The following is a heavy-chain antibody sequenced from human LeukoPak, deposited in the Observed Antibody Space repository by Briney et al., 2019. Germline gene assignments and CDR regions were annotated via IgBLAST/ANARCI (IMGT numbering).Heavy chain of an antibody. V-gene: IGHV1-2*02. CDR1: GYTFTGYY. J-gene: IGHJ4*02. CDR3: ASFQDDILTGYNDY. D-gene: IGHD3-9*01. Sequence: ASVKVSCKASGYTFTGYYMHWVRQAPGQGLEWMGWINPNSGGTNYVQKFQGRVTMTRDTSISTAYMELSRLRSDDTAVYYCASFQDDILTGYNDYWGQGTPVTVSS. CDR2: INPNSGGT.